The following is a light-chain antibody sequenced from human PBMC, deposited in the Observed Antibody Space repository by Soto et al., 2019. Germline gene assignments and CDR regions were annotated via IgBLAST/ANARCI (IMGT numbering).Light chain of an antibody. V-gene: IGKV3-15*01. Sequence: EIVMTQSPATLSVAPGERVTLSCRASQGASRKLAWYQHKSGQAPRLLISGASTGATGIPARFSGSGSGTEFTLTISSLQSEDCAIYYCQQYYTWPITFGGGTRWIS. CDR1: QGASRK. J-gene: IGKJ4*01. CDR2: GAS. CDR3: QQYYTWPIT.